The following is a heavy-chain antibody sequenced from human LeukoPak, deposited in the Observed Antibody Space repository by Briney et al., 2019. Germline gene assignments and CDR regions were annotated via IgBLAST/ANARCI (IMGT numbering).Heavy chain of an antibody. V-gene: IGHV4-34*01. D-gene: IGHD6-6*01. Sequence: SETLSLTCAVYGGSFSGYHWSWIRQPPGKGLEWIGEINHSGSTNYNPSLKSRVTLSVDTSKNQFSLKLSSVTAADTAVYYCAGGRQLVRPKNWFDPWGQGTLVTASS. CDR1: GGSFSGYH. CDR2: INHSGST. J-gene: IGHJ5*02. CDR3: AGGRQLVRPKNWFDP.